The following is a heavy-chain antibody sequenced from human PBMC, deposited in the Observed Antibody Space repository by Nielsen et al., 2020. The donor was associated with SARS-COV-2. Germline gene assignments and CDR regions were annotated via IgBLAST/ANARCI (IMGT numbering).Heavy chain of an antibody. Sequence: GESLKISCVASGFTFSSYDMRWVRQAPGKGLEWVSAIGSAGDTYYPGSVKGRFTISRENAKNSLYLQMNRLRAGDTAVYYCARGGYGWIGGGMDVWGQGTTVTVSS. CDR3: ARGGYGWIGGGMDV. CDR2: IGSAGDT. D-gene: IGHD3-10*01. CDR1: GFTFSSYD. V-gene: IGHV3-13*04. J-gene: IGHJ6*02.